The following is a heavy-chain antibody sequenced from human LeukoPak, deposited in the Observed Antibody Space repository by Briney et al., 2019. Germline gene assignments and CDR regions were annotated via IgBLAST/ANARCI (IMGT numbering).Heavy chain of an antibody. D-gene: IGHD6-13*01. V-gene: IGHV1-2*02. CDR1: GYTFTGYY. Sequence: ASVKVSCKASGYTFTGYYLHWVRQAPGQGLEWMGWINPSRGGAKYAQNFQGRVIITTDTSISTAYMELSSLRSDDTAVYYCARSSPPTYYHFYYYMDVWGKGSTVTVSS. J-gene: IGHJ6*03. CDR3: ARSSPPTYYHFYYYMDV. CDR2: INPSRGGA.